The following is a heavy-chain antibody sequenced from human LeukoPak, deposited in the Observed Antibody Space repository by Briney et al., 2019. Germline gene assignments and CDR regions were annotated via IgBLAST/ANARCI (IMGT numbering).Heavy chain of an antibody. Sequence: GGSLRLSCAASGFTFSTYWMSWVRQAPGKGLEWVANMNQDGSEKYYVDSVKGRFTISRDNSKNTLYLQMNSLRAEDTAVYYCAKVARYCRYYFDYWGQGPLVTVSS. V-gene: IGHV3-7*05. J-gene: IGHJ4*02. D-gene: IGHD2-15*01. CDR3: AKVARYCRYYFDY. CDR2: MNQDGSEK. CDR1: GFTFSTYW.